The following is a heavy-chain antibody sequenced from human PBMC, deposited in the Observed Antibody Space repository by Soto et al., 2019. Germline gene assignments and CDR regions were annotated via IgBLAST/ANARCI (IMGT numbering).Heavy chain of an antibody. CDR1: GGSISSSSNY. J-gene: IGHJ4*02. CDR3: ARLDDLAVCFDY. Sequence: QLQLQESGPGLVKPSETLSLTCTVSGGSISSSSNYWGWIRQPPGKGLEWIGNVYYSGSTYYKPSIKRRVTISAATSKNQLPRRMNSVTAADTAVYYCARLDDLAVCFDYWGQGTLVTVSS. D-gene: IGHD6-19*01. V-gene: IGHV4-39*01. CDR2: VYYSGST.